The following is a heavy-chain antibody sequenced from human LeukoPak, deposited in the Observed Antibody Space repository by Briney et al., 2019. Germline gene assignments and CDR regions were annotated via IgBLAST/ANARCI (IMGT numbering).Heavy chain of an antibody. V-gene: IGHV1-2*02. CDR2: INPNSGGT. J-gene: IGHJ4*02. D-gene: IGHD4-17*01. Sequence: ASVKVSCKSSGYSFTGHFVHWVRQAPGQGLEWMGWINPNSGGTHYAQKFQGRVTITSDTSISTAYMDLSSLRSDDTAFYYCARGGRDSGDYIWGTGIDYWGQGTLVTVSS. CDR1: GYSFTGHF. CDR3: ARGGRDSGDYIWGTGIDY.